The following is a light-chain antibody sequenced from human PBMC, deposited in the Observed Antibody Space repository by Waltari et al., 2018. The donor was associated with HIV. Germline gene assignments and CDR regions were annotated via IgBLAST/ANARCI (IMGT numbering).Light chain of an antibody. Sequence: NFMLTQSHSVSESPGRTVTISCTRSSGRIGSNYVQWSQQRPGSAPTTVIFDDNQRPSGVPDRFSGSIDSSSNSASLTISGLKTEDEADYYCQSYDSRNHWVFGGGTKLTVL. CDR2: DDN. CDR3: QSYDSRNHWV. CDR1: SGRIGSNY. V-gene: IGLV6-57*03. J-gene: IGLJ3*02.